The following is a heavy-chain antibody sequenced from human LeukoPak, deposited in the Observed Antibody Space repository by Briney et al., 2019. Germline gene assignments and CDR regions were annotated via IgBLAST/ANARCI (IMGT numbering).Heavy chain of an antibody. V-gene: IGHV4-34*01. Sequence: SETLSLTCAVYGGSFSGHYWSWSRQPPGKGLEWIGEINHSGSTNYNPSLKSRVTISVDTSKNQFSLKLSSVTAADTAVYYCASRIAAAGTWFYWGQGTLVTVSS. CDR3: ASRIAAAGTWFY. CDR2: INHSGST. CDR1: GGSFSGHY. D-gene: IGHD6-13*01. J-gene: IGHJ4*02.